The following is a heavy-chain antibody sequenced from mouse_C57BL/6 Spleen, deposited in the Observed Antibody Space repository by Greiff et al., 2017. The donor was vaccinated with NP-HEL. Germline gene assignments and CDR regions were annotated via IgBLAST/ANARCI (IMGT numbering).Heavy chain of an antibody. CDR2: IYPGSGST. Sequence: VQLQQPGAELVKPGASVKMSCKASGYTFTSYWITWVKQRPGQGLEWIGDIYPGSGSTNYNEKFKSKATLTVDTSSSTAYMQLSSLTSEDSAVYYCARSLYYDYEAWFAYWGQGTLVTVSA. J-gene: IGHJ3*01. CDR3: ARSLYYDYEAWFAY. D-gene: IGHD2-4*01. CDR1: GYTFTSYW. V-gene: IGHV1-55*01.